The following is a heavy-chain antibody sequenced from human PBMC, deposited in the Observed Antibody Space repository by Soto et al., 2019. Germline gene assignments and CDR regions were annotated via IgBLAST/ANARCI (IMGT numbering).Heavy chain of an antibody. V-gene: IGHV3-23*01. J-gene: IGHJ3*02. CDR3: EKLRLGVNSGYHSAFDI. D-gene: IGHD5-12*01. CDR1: GFSFSSYV. CDR2: ISGSGSDI. Sequence: EVQLLESGGGLVQPGGSLRLSCTASGFSFSSYVMSWVRQAPGKGLEWVSGISGSGSDIYYTDSVKGRFTISRDNSKNTLYLEMNSLRVEDTAVYYCEKLRLGVNSGYHSAFDIWGQGTMVTVSS.